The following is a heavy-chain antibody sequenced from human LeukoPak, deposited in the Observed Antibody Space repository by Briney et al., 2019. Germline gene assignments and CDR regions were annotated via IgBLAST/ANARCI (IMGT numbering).Heavy chain of an antibody. V-gene: IGHV1-8*03. CDR3: ARNPLDYDSSGYNWFDP. D-gene: IGHD3-22*01. CDR2: MNPNSGNT. CDR1: GYTFTSYD. Sequence: ASVKVSCKASGYTFTSYDINWVRQATGQGHEWMGWMNPNSGNTGYAQKFQGRVTITRNTSISTAYMELSSLRSEDTAVYYRARNPLDYDSSGYNWFDPWGQGTLVTVSS. J-gene: IGHJ5*02.